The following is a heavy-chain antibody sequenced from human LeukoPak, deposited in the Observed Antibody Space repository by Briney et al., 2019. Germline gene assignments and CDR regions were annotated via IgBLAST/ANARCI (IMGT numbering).Heavy chain of an antibody. Sequence: SQTLSLTCTVSGGSISSGGYNWSWIRQPPGKGLEWIGYIYYSGSTDYNPSLKSRVTISVDTSKNQFSLKLSSVTAADTAVYYCARGNGVDAFDIWGQGTMVTVSS. CDR1: GGSISSGGYN. V-gene: IGHV4-61*08. CDR2: IYYSGST. CDR3: ARGNGVDAFDI. J-gene: IGHJ3*02. D-gene: IGHD3-3*01.